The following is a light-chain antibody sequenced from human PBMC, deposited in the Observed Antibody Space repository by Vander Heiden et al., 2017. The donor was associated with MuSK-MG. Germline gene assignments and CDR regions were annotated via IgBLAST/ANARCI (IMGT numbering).Light chain of an antibody. CDR3: AAWDDSLNAWV. CDR2: SNS. J-gene: IGLJ3*02. CDR1: SSNVGSNV. V-gene: IGLV1-44*01. Sequence: QSVLTQPPSPSGTPAPTVTISCSGSSSNVGSNVVNWYQQLPGTAPKLLIYSNSQRPSGVPDRFSGSKSGTSASLAISGLQSEDEADYYCAAWDDSLNAWVFGGGTKLTVL.